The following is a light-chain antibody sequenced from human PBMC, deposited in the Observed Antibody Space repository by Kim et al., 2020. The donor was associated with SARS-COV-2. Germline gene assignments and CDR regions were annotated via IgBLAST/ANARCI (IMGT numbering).Light chain of an antibody. CDR3: QVWDSSSDHPLVV. V-gene: IGLV3-21*04. CDR1: NIGTKS. CDR2: YDR. J-gene: IGLJ2*01. Sequence: SYELTQPPSVSVATGKTASITCGGNNIGTKSVHWYQQKPGQATVVVIYYDRDRPSGIPERFSGSNSGNTATLTISRVEAGDEADYYCQVWDSSSDHPLVVFGGGTKLTVL.